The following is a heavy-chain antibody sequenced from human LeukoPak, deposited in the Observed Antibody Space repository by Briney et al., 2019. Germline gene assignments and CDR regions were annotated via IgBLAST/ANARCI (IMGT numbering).Heavy chain of an antibody. J-gene: IGHJ1*01. CDR1: GFTVSSNE. CDR3: AKVEMVITTRYFQH. CDR2: ISGSGGST. D-gene: IGHD3-22*01. V-gene: IGHV3-23*01. Sequence: PGGSLRLSCAASGFTVSSNEMSWVRQAPGKGLEWVSAISGSGGSTYYADSVKGRFTISRDNSKNTLYLQMNSLRAEDTAVYYCAKVEMVITTRYFQHWGQGTLVTVSS.